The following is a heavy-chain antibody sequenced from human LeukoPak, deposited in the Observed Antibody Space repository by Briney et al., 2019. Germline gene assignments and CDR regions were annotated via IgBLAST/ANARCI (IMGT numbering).Heavy chain of an antibody. CDR2: ISGSGGST. D-gene: IGHD6-13*01. CDR1: GFTFSSYA. CDR3: AKDRYISEAGPGEFFFDY. Sequence: GGSLRLSCAASGFTFSSYAMSWVRQAPGKGLEWVTAISGSGGSTYYADSVKGRFTISRDNSKKTLYLQMNSLRAEDTAVYYCAKDRYISEAGPGEFFFDYWGQGTLVTVSS. J-gene: IGHJ4*02. V-gene: IGHV3-23*01.